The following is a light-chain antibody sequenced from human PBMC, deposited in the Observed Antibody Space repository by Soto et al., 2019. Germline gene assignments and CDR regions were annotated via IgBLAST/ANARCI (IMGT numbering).Light chain of an antibody. V-gene: IGKV1-5*03. CDR2: KAS. Sequence: DTQITQSPSTLSASVGDRVTITCRASQSISSWLAWYQKKPGKAPKLLIYKASGLESGVPSRFSGSGSGTEFTLTITSLQADDFATYYCQQYDKYWTFGQGTKVDIK. CDR1: QSISSW. J-gene: IGKJ1*01. CDR3: QQYDKYWT.